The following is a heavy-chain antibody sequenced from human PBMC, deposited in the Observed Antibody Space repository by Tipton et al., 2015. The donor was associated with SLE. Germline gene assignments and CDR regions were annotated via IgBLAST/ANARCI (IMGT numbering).Heavy chain of an antibody. D-gene: IGHD6-13*01. CDR1: GFTFSSYG. Sequence: SLRLSCAASGFTFSSYGMHWVRQAPGKGLEWVAFIRYDGSNKYYADSVKGRFTISRDKSKNTLFLQMNSLRAEDTAVYYCATTPQGGSWYTKVFDYWGQGTLVTVSS. V-gene: IGHV3-30*02. CDR3: ATTPQGGSWYTKVFDY. CDR2: IRYDGSNK. J-gene: IGHJ4*02.